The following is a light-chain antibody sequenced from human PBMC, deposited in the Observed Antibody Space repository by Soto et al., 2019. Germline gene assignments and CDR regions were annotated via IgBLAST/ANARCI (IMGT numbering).Light chain of an antibody. CDR3: QQYYSTPYT. Sequence: DIVMTQSPDSLAVSLGERATINCKSSQSVLYSSNNKNYLAWYQQKPGQPPKLLIYWASTRESGVPDRFSGSESGTDFTLTISSLQAEDVAVSYCQQYYSTPYTFGQGTKLEIK. CDR1: QSVLYSSNNKNY. J-gene: IGKJ2*01. CDR2: WAS. V-gene: IGKV4-1*01.